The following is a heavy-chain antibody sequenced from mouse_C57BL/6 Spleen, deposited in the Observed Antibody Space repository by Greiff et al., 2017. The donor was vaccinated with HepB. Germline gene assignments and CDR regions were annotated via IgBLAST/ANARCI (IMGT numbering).Heavy chain of an antibody. Sequence: QVQLQQSGPELVKPGASVKISCKASGYSFTSYYIHWVKQRPGQGLEWIGWIYPGSGNTKYNEKFKGKATLTADTSSSTAYMQLSSLTSEDSAVYYCARMGHYGNYDYAMDYWGQGTSVTVSS. D-gene: IGHD2-1*01. J-gene: IGHJ4*01. CDR3: ARMGHYGNYDYAMDY. V-gene: IGHV1-66*01. CDR2: IYPGSGNT. CDR1: GYSFTSYY.